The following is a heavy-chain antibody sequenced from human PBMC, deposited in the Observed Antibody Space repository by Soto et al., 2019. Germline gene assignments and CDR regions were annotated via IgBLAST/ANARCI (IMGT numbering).Heavy chain of an antibody. CDR1: GFTFSNYD. Sequence: PGGSLRLSCAASGFTFSNYDMYWVRQAPGKGLEWVSSIGSGSTHIYYADSVKGRFTISRDNAKNSLYLQMNSLGAEDTAVYFCARDWVAASNWFDPWGQGTLVTVSS. CDR2: IGSGSTHI. CDR3: ARDWVAASNWFDP. D-gene: IGHD2-15*01. J-gene: IGHJ5*02. V-gene: IGHV3-21*01.